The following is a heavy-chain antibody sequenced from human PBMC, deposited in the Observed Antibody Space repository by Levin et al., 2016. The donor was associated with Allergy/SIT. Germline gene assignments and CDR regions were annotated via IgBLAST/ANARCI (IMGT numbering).Heavy chain of an antibody. Sequence: ASVKVSCKTSGYTFTTYDINWVRQATGQGLEWMGWMNPNSGNTGYAQNFQGRVTMTRNTSINTAYMELSSLRSEDTAVYYCARGGAYGSGSYYGWFDPWGQGTLVTVSS. CDR1: GYTFTTYD. CDR2: MNPNSGNT. CDR3: ARGGAYGSGSYYGWFDP. J-gene: IGHJ5*02. V-gene: IGHV1-8*01. D-gene: IGHD3-10*01.